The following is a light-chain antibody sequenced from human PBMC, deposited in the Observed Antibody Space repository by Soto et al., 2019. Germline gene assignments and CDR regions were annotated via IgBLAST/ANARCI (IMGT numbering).Light chain of an antibody. Sequence: ALQVTQSPSSLSASVGDRVTITCRASQGIRDELGWYQQKAGKAPNLLISAASRLQSGVPSRFSGRGSGTDFTLTISSLQPEDFATYYCLQDYDYPRTFGQGTKVELK. CDR2: AAS. J-gene: IGKJ1*01. V-gene: IGKV1-6*01. CDR1: QGIRDE. CDR3: LQDYDYPRT.